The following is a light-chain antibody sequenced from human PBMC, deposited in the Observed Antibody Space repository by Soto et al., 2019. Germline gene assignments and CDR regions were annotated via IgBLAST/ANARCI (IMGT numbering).Light chain of an antibody. V-gene: IGKV3-11*01. J-gene: IGKJ4*01. CDR1: QDVRIY. CDR2: DAS. Sequence: EIVLTQSPATLSLSPGERATLSCRASQDVRIYLAWYQQKPGQAPRLLIYDASNRAAGIPARFSGSGSGTDFTLTISSLEPEDFAVYYCQQRYGWPPITFGGGNRVEIK. CDR3: QQRYGWPPIT.